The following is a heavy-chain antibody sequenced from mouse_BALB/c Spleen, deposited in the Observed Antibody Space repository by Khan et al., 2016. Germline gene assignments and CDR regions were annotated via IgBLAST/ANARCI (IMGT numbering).Heavy chain of an antibody. CDR2: IRLKSNNYAT. J-gene: IGHJ2*01. V-gene: IGHV6-6*02. CDR1: GFTFSNYW. D-gene: IGHD2-3*01. Sequence: EVKLEESGGGLVQPGGSMKLSCVASGFTFSNYWMNWVRQSPEKGLEWVAEIRLKSNNYATYYTESVKGRFTIARDDSKSSVYLQMNNSRAEDTGIYYCSRDGYLDYWGQGTTLTVSS. CDR3: SRDGYLDY.